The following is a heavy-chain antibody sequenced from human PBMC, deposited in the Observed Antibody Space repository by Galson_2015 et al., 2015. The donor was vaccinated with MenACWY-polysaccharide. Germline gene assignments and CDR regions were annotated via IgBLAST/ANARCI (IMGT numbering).Heavy chain of an antibody. CDR3: ASLEYSSSPPHS. CDR2: INNDGRTT. D-gene: IGHD6-6*01. Sequence: SLRLSCAASGFTFSRNWMHWVRHAPGTGLVWVSRINNDGRTTNYADSVNGRFTISRDKAQNTLFLQMNSLRAEDAAVYYCASLEYSSSPPHSWGQGTRVTVSS. J-gene: IGHJ4*02. V-gene: IGHV3-74*01. CDR1: GFTFSRNW.